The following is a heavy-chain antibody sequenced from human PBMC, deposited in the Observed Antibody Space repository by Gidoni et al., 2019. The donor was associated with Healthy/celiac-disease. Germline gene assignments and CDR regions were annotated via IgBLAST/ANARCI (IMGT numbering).Heavy chain of an antibody. J-gene: IGHJ4*02. CDR3: ARDSYCTNGVCSTNDY. CDR1: GFTFSSYS. V-gene: IGHV3-21*01. CDR2: ISSSSSYI. Sequence: EVQLVESGGGLVKPGGSLRLSCAASGFTFSSYSMNWVRQAPGKGLGWVSSISSSSSYIYYADSVKGRFTISRDNAKNSLYLQMNSLRAEDTAVYYCARDSYCTNGVCSTNDYWGQGTLVTVSS. D-gene: IGHD2-8*01.